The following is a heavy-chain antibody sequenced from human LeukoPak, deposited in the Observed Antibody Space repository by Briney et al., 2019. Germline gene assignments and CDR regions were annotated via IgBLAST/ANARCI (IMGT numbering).Heavy chain of an antibody. D-gene: IGHD3-3*01. V-gene: IGHV4-59*01. CDR3: ARVNDFWSGYYTERGGFDY. CDR2: IYYSGST. J-gene: IGHJ4*02. CDR1: GGSISSYY. Sequence: SETLSLTCTVSGGSISSYYWSWIRQPPGKGLEWIGYIYYSGSTNYNPSLKSRVTISVDTSKNQFSLKLSSVTAADTAVYYCARVNDFWSGYYTERGGFDYWGQGTLVTVPS.